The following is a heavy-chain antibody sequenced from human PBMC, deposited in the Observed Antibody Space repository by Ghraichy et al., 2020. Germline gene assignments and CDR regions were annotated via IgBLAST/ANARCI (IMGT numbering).Heavy chain of an antibody. CDR2: IYYTGST. D-gene: IGHD4-17*01. V-gene: IGHV4-39*01. J-gene: IGHJ4*02. CDR3: ARLPAGFSDSGYYFDY. Sequence: SETLSLTCTVSGGSISSSSYYWGWIRQPPGKGLEWIGSIYYTGSTYYNPSLKSRVTISIDTSKNQFSLKLSSVTAADTAVYYCARLPAGFSDSGYYFDYWGQGTLVTVSS. CDR1: GGSISSSSYY.